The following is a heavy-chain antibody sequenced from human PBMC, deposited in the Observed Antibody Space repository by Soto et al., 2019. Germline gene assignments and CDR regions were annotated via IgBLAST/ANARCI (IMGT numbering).Heavy chain of an antibody. J-gene: IGHJ6*03. Sequence: SETLSLTCAVYGGSFSGYYWSWIRQPPGKGLEWIGEINHSGSTNYNPSLKSRVTISVDTSKNQFSLKLSSVTAADTAVYYCARGRVHYDFWSGYPRPEPYYYMDVWGKGTAVTVAS. CDR1: GGSFSGYY. CDR3: ARGRVHYDFWSGYPRPEPYYYMDV. CDR2: INHSGST. V-gene: IGHV4-34*01. D-gene: IGHD3-3*01.